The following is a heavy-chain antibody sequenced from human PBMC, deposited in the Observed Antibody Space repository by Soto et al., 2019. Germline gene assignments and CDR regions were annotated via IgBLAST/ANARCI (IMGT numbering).Heavy chain of an antibody. V-gene: IGHV1-2*04. CDR1: GYTFTGYY. D-gene: IGHD2-8*01. CDR3: ARELGYCTNGVCFDAFDI. J-gene: IGHJ3*02. Sequence: ASVKVSCKASGYTFTGYYMHWVRQAPGQGLEWMGWINPNSGGTNYAQKFQGWVTMTRDTSISTAYTELSRLRSDDTAVYYCARELGYCTNGVCFDAFDIWGQGTMVTVSS. CDR2: INPNSGGT.